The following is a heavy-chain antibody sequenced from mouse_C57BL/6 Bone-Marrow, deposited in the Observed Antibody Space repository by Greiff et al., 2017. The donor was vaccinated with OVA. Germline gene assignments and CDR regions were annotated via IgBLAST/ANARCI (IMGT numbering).Heavy chain of an antibody. D-gene: IGHD2-4*01. V-gene: IGHV1-50*01. CDR2: IDPSDSYT. J-gene: IGHJ3*01. CDR3: ARRADYKGFAY. CDR1: GYTFTSYW. Sequence: QVQLQQPGAELVKPGASVKLSCKASGYTFTSYWMQWVKQRPGQGLEWIGEIDPSDSYTNYNQKFKGKATLTVDTSSSTAYMQLSSLTSEDSAVYYCARRADYKGFAYWGQGTLVTVSA.